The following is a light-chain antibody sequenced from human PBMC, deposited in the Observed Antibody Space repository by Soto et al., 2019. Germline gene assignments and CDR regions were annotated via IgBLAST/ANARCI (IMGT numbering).Light chain of an antibody. J-gene: IGKJ3*01. CDR3: QQSYGSLHS. V-gene: IGKV1-39*01. Sequence: DIQMTQSPSSLSASVGDRVTITCRASQSISTYLHWYQEKPGRPPKLLIYAASSLESGVPSRFTGRGSGTDFTLTISSLQPEDFATYYCQQSYGSLHSFGPGTKVEIK. CDR1: QSISTY. CDR2: AAS.